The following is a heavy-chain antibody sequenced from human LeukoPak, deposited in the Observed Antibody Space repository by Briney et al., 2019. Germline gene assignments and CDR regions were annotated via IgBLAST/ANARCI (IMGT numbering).Heavy chain of an antibody. Sequence: SETLSLTCTVSGGSISSSSYYWGWIRQPPGKGLEWIGSIYYSGSTYYNPSLKSRVTISVDTSKNHFSLKLSSVTVADTAVYYCARQESTQWLSYWGQGTLVTVSS. J-gene: IGHJ4*02. CDR2: IYYSGST. V-gene: IGHV4-39*01. CDR1: GGSISSSSYY. CDR3: ARQESTQWLSY. D-gene: IGHD6-19*01.